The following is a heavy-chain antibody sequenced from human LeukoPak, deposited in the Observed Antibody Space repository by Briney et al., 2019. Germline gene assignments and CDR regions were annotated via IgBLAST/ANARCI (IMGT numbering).Heavy chain of an antibody. V-gene: IGHV3-21*06. CDR1: GFTFSTYN. Sequence: GGSLRLSCAASGFTFSTYNMNWVRQAPGKGLEWVSSITSGGTYTYYADSVKGRFTTSRDNAKNSLSLQLSSLRAEDTAVYYCARGHYDILTASYKWTPDYWGQGILVTVSS. CDR3: ARGHYDILTASYKWTPDY. D-gene: IGHD3-9*01. J-gene: IGHJ4*02. CDR2: ITSGGTYT.